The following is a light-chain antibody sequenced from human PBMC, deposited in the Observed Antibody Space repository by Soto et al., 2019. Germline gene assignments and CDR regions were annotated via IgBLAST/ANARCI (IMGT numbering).Light chain of an antibody. CDR2: EVS. Sequence: QSALTQPASVSGSPGQSITISCTGTSSDVGNYNLVSWYQQHPGKAPKLMIYEVSKRPSGVSNHCSGSKSGNTASLTISGLQAEDEADYYCCSYAGSITYVFGTGTKLTVL. J-gene: IGLJ1*01. CDR1: SSDVGNYNL. V-gene: IGLV2-23*02. CDR3: CSYAGSITYV.